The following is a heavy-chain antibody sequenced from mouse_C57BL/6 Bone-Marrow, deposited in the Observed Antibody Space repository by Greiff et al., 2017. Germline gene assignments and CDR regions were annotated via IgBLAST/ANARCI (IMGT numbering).Heavy chain of an antibody. CDR3: ASQKLRSYYYGREYFDY. V-gene: IGHV1-55*01. J-gene: IGHJ2*01. CDR2: IYPGSGST. CDR1: GYTFTSYW. Sequence: QVQLQQPGAELVKPGASVKMSCKASGYTFTSYWITWVKQRPGQGLEWIGDIYPGSGSTKYNEKFKSKATLTVDTSSSTAYMQLSSLTSEDSAVYYCASQKLRSYYYGREYFDYWGQGTTLTVSS. D-gene: IGHD1-1*01.